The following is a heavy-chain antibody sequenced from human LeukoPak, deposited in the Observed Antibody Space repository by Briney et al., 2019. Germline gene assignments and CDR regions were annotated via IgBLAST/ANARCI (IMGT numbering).Heavy chain of an antibody. CDR2: INTNTGNP. V-gene: IGHV7-4-1*02. D-gene: IGHD2-2*01. J-gene: IGHJ4*02. Sequence: TSVKVSCKASGYTFTSCAMNWVRQAPGQGLEWMGWINTNTGNPTYAQGFTGRFVFSLDTSVSTAYLQISSLKAEDTAVYYCARQGPGYCSSTSCYGVDYWGQGTLVTVSS. CDR1: GYTFTSCA. CDR3: ARQGPGYCSSTSCYGVDY.